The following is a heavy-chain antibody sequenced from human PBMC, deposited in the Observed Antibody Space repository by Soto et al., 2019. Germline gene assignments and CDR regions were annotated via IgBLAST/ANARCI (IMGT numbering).Heavy chain of an antibody. Sequence: EVQLVESGGGLVKPGGSLRLSCAASGFTFSSYSMNWVRQAPGKGLEWVSSISSSSSYIYYADSVKGRFTISRDNAKNTLYLQMNSLRAEDTAVYYCARVPPTYSNPGYYYYYMDVWGKGTTVTVSS. J-gene: IGHJ6*03. CDR2: ISSSSSYI. CDR1: GFTFSSYS. V-gene: IGHV3-21*01. D-gene: IGHD4-4*01. CDR3: ARVPPTYSNPGYYYYYMDV.